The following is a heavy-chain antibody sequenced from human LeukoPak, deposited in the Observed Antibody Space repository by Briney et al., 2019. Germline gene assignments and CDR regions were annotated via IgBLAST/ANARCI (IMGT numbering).Heavy chain of an antibody. CDR2: IIPIFGIA. V-gene: IGHV1-69*04. CDR1: GGTFSSYA. Sequence: SVKLSCEASGGTFSSYAISWVRQAPGQGLEWMGRIIPIFGIANYAQKFQGRVTITADKSTRTAYMELSSLRSEDTAVYYCARMEQQLVRDNWFDPWGQGTLVTVST. D-gene: IGHD6-13*01. J-gene: IGHJ5*02. CDR3: ARMEQQLVRDNWFDP.